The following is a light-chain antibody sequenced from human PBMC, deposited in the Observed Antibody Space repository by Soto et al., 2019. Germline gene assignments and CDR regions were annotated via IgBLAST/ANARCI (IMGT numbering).Light chain of an antibody. V-gene: IGKV3-11*01. J-gene: IGKJ1*01. CDR3: QQYGSSLWK. Sequence: IVLTHSPATLSLSPWERATLSFRASQSVSSYLAWYQQKPGQAPRLLIYDASNRATGIPARFSGSGSGTDFTLTISSLEPEDFAVYYCQQYGSSLWKFGQGTKVDNK. CDR1: QSVSSY. CDR2: DAS.